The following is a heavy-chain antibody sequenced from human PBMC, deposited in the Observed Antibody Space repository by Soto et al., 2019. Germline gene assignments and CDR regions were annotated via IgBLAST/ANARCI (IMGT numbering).Heavy chain of an antibody. CDR2: ISYDGSNK. Sequence: QVQLVESGGGVVQPGRSLRLSCAASGFTFSSYGMHWVRQAPGKGLEWVAVISYDGSNKYYADSVKGRFTISRDNSKNTLYLQMNSLRAEDTAVYYCAGGRSPHYPPWQGGGMDVWGQGTTVTVSS. J-gene: IGHJ6*02. D-gene: IGHD3-10*01. CDR3: AGGRSPHYPPWQGGGMDV. CDR1: GFTFSSYG. V-gene: IGHV3-30*03.